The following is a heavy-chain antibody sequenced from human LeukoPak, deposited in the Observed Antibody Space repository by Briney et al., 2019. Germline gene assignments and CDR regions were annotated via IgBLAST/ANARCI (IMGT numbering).Heavy chain of an antibody. CDR2: IYHSGST. D-gene: IGHD3-22*01. CDR3: ARSGSSGYYPTRGYYFDY. J-gene: IGHJ4*02. Sequence: SETLSLTCTVSGYSISSANYWAWIRQPPGKALEWIGSIYHSGSTYYNPSLKSRVTISVDTSKNEFSLKLSSVTAADTAVYYCARSGSSGYYPTRGYYFDYRGQGTLVTVSS. V-gene: IGHV4-38-2*02. CDR1: GYSISSANY.